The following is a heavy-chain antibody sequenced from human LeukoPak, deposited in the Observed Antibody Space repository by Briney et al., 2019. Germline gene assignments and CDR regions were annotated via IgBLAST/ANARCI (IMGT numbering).Heavy chain of an antibody. J-gene: IGHJ4*02. Sequence: SETLSLTCTVSGGSIISATSYWGWIRQPPGKGLEWIGNIYYSGTTHYNPSLKSRVTISVDTSKNQFSLKLSSVTAADTAVYYCASASGDIVVVPAAPDYWGQGTLVTVSS. CDR1: GGSIISATSY. CDR3: ASASGDIVVVPAAPDY. D-gene: IGHD2-2*01. V-gene: IGHV4-39*01. CDR2: IYYSGTT.